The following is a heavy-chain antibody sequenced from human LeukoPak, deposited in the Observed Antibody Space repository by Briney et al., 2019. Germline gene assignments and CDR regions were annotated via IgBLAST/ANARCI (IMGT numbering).Heavy chain of an antibody. CDR3: AKDRAVDTAMVGFDY. D-gene: IGHD5-18*01. Sequence: GGSLRLSCAASAFTFSSYAMSWVRQAPGKGLEWVSAISGSGGRTNYADSVKGRFTISRDNSKNTLYLQMNSLRAEDTAVYYCAKDRAVDTAMVGFDYWGQGTLVTVSS. J-gene: IGHJ4*02. CDR2: ISGSGGRT. CDR1: AFTFSSYA. V-gene: IGHV3-23*01.